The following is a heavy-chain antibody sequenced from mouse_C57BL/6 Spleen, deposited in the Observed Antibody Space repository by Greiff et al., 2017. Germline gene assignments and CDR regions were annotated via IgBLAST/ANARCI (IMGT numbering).Heavy chain of an antibody. CDR2: IWSDGST. Sequence: VQGVESGPGLVAPSQSLSITCTVSGFSLTSYGVHWVRQPPGKGLEWLVVIWSDGSTTYNPALKSRLSISKDNSKSQVFLKMNSLQTDDTAMYYCARHGSVAHWYFDVWGTGTTVTVSS. CDR1: GFSLTSYG. D-gene: IGHD1-1*01. CDR3: ARHGSVAHWYFDV. J-gene: IGHJ1*03. V-gene: IGHV2-6-1*01.